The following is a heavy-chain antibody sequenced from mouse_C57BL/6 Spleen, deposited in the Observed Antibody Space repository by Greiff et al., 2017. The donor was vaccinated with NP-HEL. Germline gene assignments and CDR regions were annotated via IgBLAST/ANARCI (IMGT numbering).Heavy chain of an antibody. J-gene: IGHJ3*01. CDR3: TEDGSWFAY. Sequence: EVMLVESGGGLVQPGGSMKLSCVASGFTFSNYWMNWVRQSPEKGLEWVAQIRLKSDNYATHYAESVKGRFTISRDDSKSSVYLQMNNLRAEDTGIYYCTEDGSWFAYWGQGTLVTVSA. CDR1: GFTFSNYW. CDR2: IRLKSDNYAT. V-gene: IGHV6-3*01. D-gene: IGHD2-3*01.